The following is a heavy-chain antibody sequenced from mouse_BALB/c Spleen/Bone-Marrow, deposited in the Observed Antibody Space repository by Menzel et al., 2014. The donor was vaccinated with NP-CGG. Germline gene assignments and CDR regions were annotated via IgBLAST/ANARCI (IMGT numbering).Heavy chain of an antibody. D-gene: IGHD2-14*01. CDR3: AAYYRYLAWFAY. V-gene: IGHV14-3*02. CDR2: IDSANGNT. J-gene: IGHJ3*01. CDR1: SFNIKDTY. Sequence: EVKLVESGAELVKPGASVKLSCTASSFNIKDTYMHWVKQRPEQGLEWIGRIDSANGNTKYDPKFQGKATITADTSSNTAYLQLSSLTSEDTAVYYCAAYYRYLAWFAYWGLGTLVTVSA.